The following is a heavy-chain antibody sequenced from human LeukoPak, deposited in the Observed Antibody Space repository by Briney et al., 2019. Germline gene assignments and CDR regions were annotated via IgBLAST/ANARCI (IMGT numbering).Heavy chain of an antibody. CDR3: ARGLLFYDTSPLGY. CDR2: IYYSGST. CDR1: GGSISSSSYY. D-gene: IGHD3-22*01. V-gene: IGHV4-39*07. Sequence: SETLSLTCTVSGGSISSSSYYWGWIRQPPGKGLEWIGSIYYSGSTYYNPSLKSRVSISVDSSKKEFSLTLTSVTAADTAVYYCARGLLFYDTSPLGYWGQGTLVTVSS. J-gene: IGHJ4*02.